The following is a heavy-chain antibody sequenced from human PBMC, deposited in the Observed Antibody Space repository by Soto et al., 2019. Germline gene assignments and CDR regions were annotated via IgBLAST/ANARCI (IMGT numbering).Heavy chain of an antibody. CDR1: GGTFSSST. J-gene: IGHJ1*01. CDR2: IIPILGIA. V-gene: IGHV1-69*08. CDR3: ARDYEGSSWYSMGY. D-gene: IGHD6-13*01. Sequence: QVQLVQSGAEVKKPGTSVKVSCKASGGTFSSSTISWVRQAPGQGLEWMGRIIPILGIANYAQKFQGRVTITADKSTSPGYMELSRLRSENTAVYYCARDYEGSSWYSMGYWGHGTLFTVS.